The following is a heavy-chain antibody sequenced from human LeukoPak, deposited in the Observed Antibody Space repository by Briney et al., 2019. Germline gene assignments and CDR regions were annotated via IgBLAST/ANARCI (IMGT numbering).Heavy chain of an antibody. Sequence: TLSLTCTVSTDSLSGHYWSWIRQPPGKGLEWIAYIYSSGTTKCNPTLNSRVTISLEASKNQFSLNLTSVTAADTAVYYCARGGDGYNYVDYWGQGTLVTVSS. D-gene: IGHD5-24*01. CDR3: ARGGDGYNYVDY. V-gene: IGHV4-59*11. CDR2: IYSSGTT. J-gene: IGHJ4*02. CDR1: TDSLSGHY.